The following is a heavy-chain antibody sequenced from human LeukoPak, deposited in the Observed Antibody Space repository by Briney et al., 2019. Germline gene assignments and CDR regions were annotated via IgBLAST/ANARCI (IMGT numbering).Heavy chain of an antibody. CDR1: GFTFSSYY. Sequence: GGSLRLSCAASGFTFSSYYMHWVRQATGKSLEWVSAIGTAGDTYYPGSVKGRFTISRENAKNSLYLQMNSLRAGDTAVYYCARVRKYSGYYSWYFDLWGRGTLVTVSS. V-gene: IGHV3-13*01. CDR3: ARVRKYSGYYSWYFDL. J-gene: IGHJ2*01. CDR2: IGTAGDT. D-gene: IGHD5-12*01.